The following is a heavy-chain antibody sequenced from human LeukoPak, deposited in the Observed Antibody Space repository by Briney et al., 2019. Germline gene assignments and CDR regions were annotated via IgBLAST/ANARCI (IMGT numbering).Heavy chain of an antibody. J-gene: IGHJ4*02. Sequence: ASVNVSCTASGYTFTSYDINAVRQTPGQGRECMGWMNPNSGNTGYAQKFQGRVTMTRNTSISTAYMELSSLRSEDTAVYYCARAGSSWLTGEMIDYWGQGTLVTVSS. V-gene: IGHV1-8*01. CDR3: ARAGSSWLTGEMIDY. CDR2: MNPNSGNT. CDR1: GYTFTSYD. D-gene: IGHD6-13*01.